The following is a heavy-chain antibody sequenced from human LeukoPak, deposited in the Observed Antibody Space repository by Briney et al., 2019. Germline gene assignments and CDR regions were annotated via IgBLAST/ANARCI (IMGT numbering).Heavy chain of an antibody. V-gene: IGHV3-23*01. CDR2: LMDNFGYK. D-gene: IGHD3-10*01. Sequence: GGSLRLSCAASGFTFSSYAMNWVRQATGKGLEWVSLMDNFGYKHYADSVEGRVTISRDSSRNTVYLQLNSLRAEDTAVYYCAGGSYYGSGSRPGYIEHRGQGTLVTVSS. CDR1: GFTFSSYA. CDR3: AGGSYYGSGSRPGYIEH. J-gene: IGHJ4*02.